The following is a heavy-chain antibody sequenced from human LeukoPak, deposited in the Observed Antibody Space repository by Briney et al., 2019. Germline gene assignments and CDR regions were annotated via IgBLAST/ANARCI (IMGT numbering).Heavy chain of an antibody. CDR2: ISAYNGNT. J-gene: IGHJ6*02. V-gene: IGHV1-18*01. Sequence: ASVKVSCKASGYTFTSYGISWVRQAPGQGLEWMGWISAYNGNTNYAQKLQGRVTMTTDTSTSTAYMELRSPRSDDTAVYYCARGVAVAGTLYYYYGMDVWGQGTTVTVSS. D-gene: IGHD6-19*01. CDR3: ARGVAVAGTLYYYYGMDV. CDR1: GYTFTSYG.